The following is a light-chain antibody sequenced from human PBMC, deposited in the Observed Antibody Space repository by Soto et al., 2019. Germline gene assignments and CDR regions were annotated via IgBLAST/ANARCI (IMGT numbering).Light chain of an antibody. V-gene: IGKV3-15*01. Sequence: EIVMTQSPVTLSVSPGERATLSCRASQSVSSNLAWYQKKPGQAPRLLIDGASIRATGIPARFSGSGSGTEFTLTICSLEAEDFAVYYCQQYNEWSLTFGGGTKVELK. J-gene: IGKJ4*01. CDR2: GAS. CDR3: QQYNEWSLT. CDR1: QSVSSN.